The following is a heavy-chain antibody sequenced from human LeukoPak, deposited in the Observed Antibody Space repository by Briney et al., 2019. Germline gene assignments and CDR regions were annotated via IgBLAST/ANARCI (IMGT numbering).Heavy chain of an antibody. CDR2: ITSSSYT. J-gene: IGHJ4*02. D-gene: IGHD2-15*01. CDR1: VFTFSDYY. V-gene: IGHV3-11*06. CDR3: ARLVVVAATPGYFDY. Sequence: PGGSLRLSCAASVFTFSDYYMSWVRQAPGKGLEWVSYITSSSYTNYADSVKDRFTISRGNAKNSLYLQMNSLRAEDTAIYYCARLVVVAATPGYFDYWGQGTLVTVSS.